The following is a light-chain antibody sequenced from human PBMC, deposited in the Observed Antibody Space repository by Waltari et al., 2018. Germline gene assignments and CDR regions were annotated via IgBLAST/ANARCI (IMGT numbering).Light chain of an antibody. CDR3: QHYNNWPPGRT. CDR2: GAS. CDR1: QSISSN. Sequence: EIVMTQPPATLSVSPGERATLSCRASQSISSNLAWYQQKSGQAPRLLIYGASTRASGIPARFSGSGAGTEFTLTISSLQSGDFAVYYCQHYNNWPPGRTFRQGTKVEIK. J-gene: IGKJ1*01. V-gene: IGKV3-15*01.